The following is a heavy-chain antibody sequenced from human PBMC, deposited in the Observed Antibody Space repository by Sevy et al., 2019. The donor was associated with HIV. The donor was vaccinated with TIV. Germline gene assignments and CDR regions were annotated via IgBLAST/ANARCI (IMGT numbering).Heavy chain of an antibody. Sequence: GGSLRLSCVGSGFTFSEYSMNWVRQAPGKGLEWVSYINGSGNTIEHADSVKGRFSISRDNADNSVFLQMNRLRVEDTAVYYSARSLAEAENWFDPWGQGTLVTVSS. CDR2: INGSGNTI. V-gene: IGHV3-48*01. D-gene: IGHD6-13*01. CDR1: GFTFSEYS. CDR3: ARSLAEAENWFDP. J-gene: IGHJ5*02.